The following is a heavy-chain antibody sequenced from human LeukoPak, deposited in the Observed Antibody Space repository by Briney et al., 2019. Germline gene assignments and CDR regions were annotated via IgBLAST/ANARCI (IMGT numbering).Heavy chain of an antibody. CDR3: ARDLGGSYYGENWFDP. J-gene: IGHJ5*02. Sequence: GGSLRLSCAASGFTFSDYYMSWIRQAPGKGLEWVSYISSSSSYTNYADSVKGRFTNSRDNAKNSLYLQMNSLRAEDTAVYYCARDLGGSYYGENWFDPWGQGTLVTVSS. CDR1: GFTFSDYY. V-gene: IGHV3-11*05. CDR2: ISSSSSYT. D-gene: IGHD1-26*01.